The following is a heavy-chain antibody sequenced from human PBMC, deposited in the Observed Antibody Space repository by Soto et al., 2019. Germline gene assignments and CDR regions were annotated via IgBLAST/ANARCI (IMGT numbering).Heavy chain of an antibody. CDR2: INSDGSST. Sequence: GGSLRLSCAASGFTFSSYWMHWVRQAPGKGLVWVSRINSDGSSTSYADSVKGRFTISRDNAKNTLYLQMNSLRAEDTAVYYCARVPTVRGVITSPFDYWGQGTLVTVSS. V-gene: IGHV3-74*01. CDR3: ARVPTVRGVITSPFDY. J-gene: IGHJ4*02. CDR1: GFTFSSYW. D-gene: IGHD3-10*01.